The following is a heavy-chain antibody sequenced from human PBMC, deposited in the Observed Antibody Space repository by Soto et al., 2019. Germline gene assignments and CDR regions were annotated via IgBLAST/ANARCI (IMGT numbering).Heavy chain of an antibody. Sequence: PGGSLRLSCAASGFTFDDYAMHWVRQAPGKGLEWVSGISWNSGSIGYADSVKGRFTISRDNAKNSLYLQMNSLRAEDTALYYCARESGDDAFDIWGQGTMVTVSS. J-gene: IGHJ3*02. D-gene: IGHD7-27*01. CDR2: ISWNSGSI. V-gene: IGHV3-9*01. CDR3: ARESGDDAFDI. CDR1: GFTFDDYA.